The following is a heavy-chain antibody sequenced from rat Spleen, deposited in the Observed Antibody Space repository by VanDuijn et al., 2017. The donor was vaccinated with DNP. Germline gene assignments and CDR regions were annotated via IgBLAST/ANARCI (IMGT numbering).Heavy chain of an antibody. J-gene: IGHJ2*01. CDR1: GFTFSDYW. D-gene: IGHD1-2*01. CDR3: ARQPTIAAISNFDY. V-gene: IGHV5-7*01. CDR2: IIYDGSRT. Sequence: EVKLEESGGGLVQPGMSVKLSCTTSGFTFSDYWMEWVRQAPKKGLEWVATIIYDGSRTYYRDSVKGRFTISRDNAKSSLYLQMDSLGSEDTATYYCARQPTIAAISNFDYWGQGVMVTVSS.